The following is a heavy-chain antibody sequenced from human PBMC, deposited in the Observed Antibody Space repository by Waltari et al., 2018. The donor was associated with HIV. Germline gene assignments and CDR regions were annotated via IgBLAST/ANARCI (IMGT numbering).Heavy chain of an antibody. J-gene: IGHJ4*02. V-gene: IGHV1-2*02. CDR1: GNRFTSSY. CDR2: INPKSGGT. Sequence: QVQLMQSGAAVKKPGASVKVSCEASGNRFTSSYISWVRQAPGQGLEWMGWINPKSGGTNYARRFEGEVSLTRDTSINTVFLEFNRLTLDDTAFYYCARGGGPNSTGHWGQGTLITVSS. CDR3: ARGGGPNSTGH. D-gene: IGHD3-16*01.